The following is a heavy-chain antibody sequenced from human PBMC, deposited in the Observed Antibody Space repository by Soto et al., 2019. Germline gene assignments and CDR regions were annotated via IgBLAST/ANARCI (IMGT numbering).Heavy chain of an antibody. J-gene: IGHJ4*02. V-gene: IGHV3-30-3*01. D-gene: IGHD6-13*01. CDR3: ARSTSSSSWYGGDYMDY. CDR2: ISYDGSNK. Sequence: QVQLVESGGGVVQPGRSLRLSCAASGFTFSRYAMHWVRQAPGKGLEWVAVISYDGSNKYYADSVKGRVTISRYNSKNTLYLQMNRLSAQDTAVQYVARSTSSSSWYGGDYMDYWGQGTTVTVSS. CDR1: GFTFSRYA.